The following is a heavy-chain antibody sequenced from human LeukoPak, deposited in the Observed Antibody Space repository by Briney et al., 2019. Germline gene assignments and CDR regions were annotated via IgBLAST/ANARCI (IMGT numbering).Heavy chain of an antibody. CDR3: TTVGGYCSGGSCYGMDV. D-gene: IGHD2-15*01. Sequence: SWIRQHPGKGLEWIGRIKSKTDGGTTDYAAPVKGRFTISRDDSKNTLYLQMNSLKTEDTAVYYCTTVGGYCSGGSCYGMDVWGKGTTVTVSS. J-gene: IGHJ6*04. V-gene: IGHV3-15*01. CDR2: IKSKTDGGTT.